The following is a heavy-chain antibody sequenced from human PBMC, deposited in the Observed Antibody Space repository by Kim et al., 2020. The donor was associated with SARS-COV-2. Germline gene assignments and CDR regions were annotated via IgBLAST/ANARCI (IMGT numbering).Heavy chain of an antibody. CDR1: GYTFDTFS. Sequence: ASVKVSCKASGYTFDTFSLYWLRQAPGQRFEWMGWINGGNGNTRYPQNFQGRVTFTRDTPATTAYMELTSLTFKDTAVYYCSRDGSASYNWLDPWGQGTL. CDR3: SRDGSASYNWLDP. J-gene: IGHJ5*02. CDR2: INGGNGNT. V-gene: IGHV1-3*01. D-gene: IGHD3-10*01.